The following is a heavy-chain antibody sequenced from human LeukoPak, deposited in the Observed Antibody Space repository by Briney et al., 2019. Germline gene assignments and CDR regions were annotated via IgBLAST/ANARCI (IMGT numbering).Heavy chain of an antibody. J-gene: IGHJ3*02. CDR1: GYTFTDYY. D-gene: IGHD3-22*01. CDR2: INPNSGAT. CDR3: ARGEYVISGYRNDAFDI. Sequence: ASVKVSYKASGYTFTDYYMHWVRQAPGQRLEWMGWINPNSGATKYAQKFQGRVTMTRDTSISTAYMELSRLTSGDTAVYYCARGEYVISGYRNDAFDIWGQGTMVTVSS. V-gene: IGHV1-2*02.